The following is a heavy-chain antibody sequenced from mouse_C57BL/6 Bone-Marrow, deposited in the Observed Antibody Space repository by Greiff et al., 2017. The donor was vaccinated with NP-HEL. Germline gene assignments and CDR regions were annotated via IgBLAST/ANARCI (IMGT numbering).Heavy chain of an antibody. CDR2: SRNKANDYTT. CDR3: ARGGFYYGSSYGYFDV. CDR1: GFTFSDFY. J-gene: IGHJ1*03. Sequence: EVQRVESGGGLVQSGRSLRLSCATSGFTFSDFYMEWVRQAPGKGLEWIAASRNKANDYTTEYSASVKGRFIVSRDTSQSILYLQMNALRAEDTAIYYCARGGFYYGSSYGYFDVWGTGTTVTVSS. D-gene: IGHD1-1*01. V-gene: IGHV7-1*01.